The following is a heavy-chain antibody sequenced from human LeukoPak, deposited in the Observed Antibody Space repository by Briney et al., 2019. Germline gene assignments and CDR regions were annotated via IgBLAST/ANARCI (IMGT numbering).Heavy chain of an antibody. Sequence: GGSLRLSCAASGFTFSSYWMHWVRQAPGKGLVWVSRINSDGSSTSYAASVKGRFTISRDNAKNTLYLQMNSLRAEDTAVYYSARVGSSSSRPNDYWGQGTLVTVSS. D-gene: IGHD6-6*01. CDR1: GFTFSSYW. V-gene: IGHV3-74*01. CDR2: INSDGSST. CDR3: ARVGSSSSRPNDY. J-gene: IGHJ4*02.